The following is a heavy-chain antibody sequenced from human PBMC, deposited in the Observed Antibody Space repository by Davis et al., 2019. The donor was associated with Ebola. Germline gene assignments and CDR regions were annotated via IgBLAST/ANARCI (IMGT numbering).Heavy chain of an antibody. CDR1: GGSISSSSHY. D-gene: IGHD2-2*01. CDR2: IYYSGST. CDR3: ARREPDCSSTSCHNWFDP. Sequence: SETLSLTCTVSGGSISSSSHYWGWIRQPPGKGLEWIGTIYYSGSTYYNPSLKSRVTISVDTSKNQFSLKLSSVTAADTAVYYCARREPDCSSTSCHNWFDPWGQGTLVTVSS. V-gene: IGHV4-39*07. J-gene: IGHJ5*02.